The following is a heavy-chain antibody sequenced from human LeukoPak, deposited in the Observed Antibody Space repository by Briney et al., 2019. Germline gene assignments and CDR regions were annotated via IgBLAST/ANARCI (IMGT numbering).Heavy chain of an antibody. V-gene: IGHV4-34*01. CDR3: ARGPIAVAGIEFDY. Sequence: SETLSLTCAVYGGSFSGYYWSWIRQPPGKGLEWIGEINHSGSTNYNPSLKSRVTISVDTSKNQFSLKLSSVIAADTAVYYCARGPIAVAGIEFDYWGQGTLVTVSS. D-gene: IGHD6-19*01. J-gene: IGHJ4*02. CDR2: INHSGST. CDR1: GGSFSGYY.